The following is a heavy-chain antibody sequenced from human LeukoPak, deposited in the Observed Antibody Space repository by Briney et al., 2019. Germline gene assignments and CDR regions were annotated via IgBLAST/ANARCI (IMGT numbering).Heavy chain of an antibody. Sequence: TASETLSLTCAVYGGSFSGYYWGWIRQPPGKGLEWIGSIYYSGSTYYNPSLKSRVTISVDTSKNQFSLKLSSVTAADTAVYSCASGKPLKYGDAVDYWGQGTLVTVSS. D-gene: IGHD4-17*01. CDR2: IYYSGST. V-gene: IGHV4-34*01. CDR3: ASGKPLKYGDAVDY. J-gene: IGHJ4*02. CDR1: GGSFSGYY.